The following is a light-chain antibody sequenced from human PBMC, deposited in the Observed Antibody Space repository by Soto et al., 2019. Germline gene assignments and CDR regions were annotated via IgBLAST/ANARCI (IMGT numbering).Light chain of an antibody. CDR2: ATS. CDR3: QQYKSFPLT. CDR1: EGIDNY. Sequence: DIQMTQFPSSVSASVGDRVTITCRASEGIDNYVAWFQLRPRKAPRSLIYATSSLQSGVPSKFSGRGSGTEFTLTISSVQPEDFGSYFCQQYKSFPLTFGGGTKLEIK. J-gene: IGKJ4*01. V-gene: IGKV1-16*02.